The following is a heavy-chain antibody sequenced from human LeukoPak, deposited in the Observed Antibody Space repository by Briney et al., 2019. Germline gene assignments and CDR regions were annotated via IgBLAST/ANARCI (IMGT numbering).Heavy chain of an antibody. CDR3: ARRRYSSGWYWDY. D-gene: IGHD6-19*01. CDR1: GGSMSSYY. CDR2: IYYSGST. V-gene: IGHV4-59*08. Sequence: SETLSLTCTVSGGSMSSYYWSWIRQPPGKGLEWIGYIYYSGSTNYNPSLKSRVTISVDTSKNQFSLKLSSVTAADTAVYYCARRRYSSGWYWDYWGQGTLVTVSS. J-gene: IGHJ4*02.